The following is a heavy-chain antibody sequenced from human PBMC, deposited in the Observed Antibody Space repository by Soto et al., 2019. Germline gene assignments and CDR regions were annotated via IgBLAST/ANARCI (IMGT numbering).Heavy chain of an antibody. Sequence: PSQTLSLTCAISGDSVSSNSAAWNWIRQSPSRGLEWLGRTYYRSKWYNDYAVSVKSRITINPDTSKNQFSLQLNSVTPEDTAVYYCARDSPPSGYCSSTSCPMEGWFDPWGQGTLVTVSS. V-gene: IGHV6-1*01. J-gene: IGHJ5*02. CDR1: GDSVSSNSAA. D-gene: IGHD2-2*01. CDR3: ARDSPPSGYCSSTSCPMEGWFDP. CDR2: TYYRSKWYN.